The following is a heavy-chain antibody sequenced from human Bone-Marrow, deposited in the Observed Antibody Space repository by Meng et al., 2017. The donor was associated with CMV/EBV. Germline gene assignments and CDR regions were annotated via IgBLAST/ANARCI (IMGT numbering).Heavy chain of an antibody. D-gene: IGHD6-6*01. CDR1: GGSINNGGYY. CDR3: AREGDSIAARRGFDY. Sequence: SETLSLTCTVAGGSINNGGYYWTWVREHPGKGLEWIGYIYYTGNTYYSPSLKSRVSISIDTSKNQFSLRLSSVTAADTAVYYCAREGDSIAARRGFDYWGLGTLVTFSS. J-gene: IGHJ4*02. CDR2: IYYTGNT. V-gene: IGHV4-31*03.